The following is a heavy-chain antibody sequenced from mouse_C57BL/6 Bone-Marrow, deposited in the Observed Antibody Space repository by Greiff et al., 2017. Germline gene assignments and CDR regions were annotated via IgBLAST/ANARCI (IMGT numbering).Heavy chain of an antibody. V-gene: IGHV14-4*01. CDR1: GFNIKDDY. Sequence: EVQLQQSGAELVRPGASVKLSCTASGFNIKDDYMHWVKQRPEQGLEWIGGIDPENGDTEYASKFQGKATITADTSSNTAYLQLSSLTSEDTDGYYCTRDDDYDGLFAYWGQGTVVTVSA. J-gene: IGHJ3*01. CDR2: IDPENGDT. CDR3: TRDDDYDGLFAY. D-gene: IGHD2-4*01.